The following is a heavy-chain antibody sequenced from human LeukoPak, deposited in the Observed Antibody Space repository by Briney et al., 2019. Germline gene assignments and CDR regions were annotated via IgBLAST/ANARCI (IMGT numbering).Heavy chain of an antibody. Sequence: SETLSLTCTVSGYSISSGYYWGWIRQPPGKGLEWIGSIYHSGSTYYNPSLKSRVTISVDTSKNQLSLKLSSVTAADTAVYYCARVVDILTGYFDYWGQGTLVTVSS. CDR2: IYHSGST. D-gene: IGHD3-9*01. V-gene: IGHV4-38-2*02. CDR3: ARVVDILTGYFDY. J-gene: IGHJ4*02. CDR1: GYSISSGYY.